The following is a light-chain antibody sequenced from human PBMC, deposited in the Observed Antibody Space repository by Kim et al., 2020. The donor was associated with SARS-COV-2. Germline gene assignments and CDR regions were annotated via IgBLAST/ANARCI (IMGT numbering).Light chain of an antibody. CDR2: GAS. Sequence: EITMTQSPATLSGSPGERATLSCRTSQSVSSRLAWYQQKPGQSPRLLIYGASTRVTGVPARFSGSGSGTEFSLTISSLQSEDFAVYYCQQYYHLWTFGQGTKVDIK. V-gene: IGKV3-15*01. CDR1: QSVSSR. J-gene: IGKJ1*01. CDR3: QQYYHLWT.